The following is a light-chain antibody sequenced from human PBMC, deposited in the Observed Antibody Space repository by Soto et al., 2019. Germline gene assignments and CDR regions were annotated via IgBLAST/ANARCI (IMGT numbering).Light chain of an antibody. J-gene: IGKJ3*01. Sequence: VLTQSPDTLSLSPGERATLSGRASERISSTFLAWYQQRPGQAPRLLIYGASTRSSGIPDRFSGSGSGKDFALTISRLEPEDFAVFYCQQYGTSPFTFGPGTTVEIK. V-gene: IGKV3-20*01. CDR3: QQYGTSPFT. CDR2: GAS. CDR1: ERISSTF.